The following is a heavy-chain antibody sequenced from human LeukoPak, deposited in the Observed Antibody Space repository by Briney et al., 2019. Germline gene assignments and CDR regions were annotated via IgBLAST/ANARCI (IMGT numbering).Heavy chain of an antibody. J-gene: IGHJ4*02. D-gene: IGHD3-9*01. CDR1: GYTFTGYY. CDR3: ARATEGFFEGGY. Sequence: GASVKVSCKASGYTFTGYYMHWVRQAPGQGLEWMGWINPNSGGTNYAQKFQGRVTMTRDTSISTVYMELSRLRSDDTAVYYCARATEGFFEGGYWGQGTLVTVSS. V-gene: IGHV1-2*02. CDR2: INPNSGGT.